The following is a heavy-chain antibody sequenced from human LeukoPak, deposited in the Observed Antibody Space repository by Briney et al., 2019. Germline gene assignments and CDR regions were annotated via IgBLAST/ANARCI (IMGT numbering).Heavy chain of an antibody. CDR1: GYTFTGYY. V-gene: IGHV1-2*02. J-gene: IGHJ3*02. Sequence: ASVEVSCKASGYTFTGYYMHWVRQAPGQGLEWMGWINPNSGVTNYAQKFQGRVTMTRDTSISTAYVELSSLRSEDTAVYYCARDWPGGATTEAFDIWGQGTMVTVSS. CDR3: ARDWPGGATTEAFDI. D-gene: IGHD1-26*01. CDR2: INPNSGVT.